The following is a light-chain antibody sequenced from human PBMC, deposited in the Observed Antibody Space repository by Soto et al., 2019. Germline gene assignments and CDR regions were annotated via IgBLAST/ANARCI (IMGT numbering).Light chain of an antibody. CDR1: SSDVGRYNY. CDR3: CSYAGSPYV. Sequence: LTRPRSVSGSPGQSVTISCTGTSSDVGRYNYVSWYQHHPGKAPKLMVYDVSTRPSGVPDRFSGSKSGTTASLTISGLQAEDEADYYCCSYAGSPYVFGTGTKVTVL. J-gene: IGLJ1*01. V-gene: IGLV2-11*01. CDR2: DVS.